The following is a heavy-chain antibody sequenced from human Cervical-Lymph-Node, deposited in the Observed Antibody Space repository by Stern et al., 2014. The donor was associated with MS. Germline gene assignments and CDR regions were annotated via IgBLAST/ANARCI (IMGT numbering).Heavy chain of an antibody. V-gene: IGHV1-69*06. CDR3: ARDNDDNGMDV. D-gene: IGHD1-1*01. CDR1: GGTFRNYG. J-gene: IGHJ6*02. Sequence: VQLEESGAAVKNPGSSVKVACRASGGTFRNYGVSWVRQAPGQGLDWMGGTIPIFGTTHYAQKFQGRVAITADNSMSTVYMELTGLTSADTAVYYCARDNDDNGMDVWGQGTTVTVSS. CDR2: TIPIFGTT.